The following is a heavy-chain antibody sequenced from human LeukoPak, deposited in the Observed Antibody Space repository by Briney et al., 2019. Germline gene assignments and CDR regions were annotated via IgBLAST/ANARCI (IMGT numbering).Heavy chain of an antibody. J-gene: IGHJ4*02. CDR2: ISGSGGST. CDR1: GFTFSSYA. CDR3: AKLRSVAGTVWYFDY. D-gene: IGHD6-19*01. Sequence: PGGSLRLSCAASGFTFSSYAMSWVRQAPGKGLEWVLAISGSGGSTYYADSVKGRFTISRDNSKNTLYLQMNSLRAEDTAVYYCAKLRSVAGTVWYFDYWGQGTLVTVSS. V-gene: IGHV3-23*01.